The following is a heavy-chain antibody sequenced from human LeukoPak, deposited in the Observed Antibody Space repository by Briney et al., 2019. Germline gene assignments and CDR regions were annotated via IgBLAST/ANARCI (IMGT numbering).Heavy chain of an antibody. J-gene: IGHJ4*02. V-gene: IGHV3-48*03. CDR1: GFTFSSYE. CDR3: ARAIFHGFGEFDYFDY. D-gene: IGHD3-10*01. Sequence: GGSLRLSCAASGFTFSSYEMNWVRQAPGKGLEWVSYISSSGSTIYYADSVKGRFTISRDNAKSSLYLQMNSLRAEDTAVYYCARAIFHGFGEFDYFDYWGQGTLVTVSS. CDR2: ISSSGSTI.